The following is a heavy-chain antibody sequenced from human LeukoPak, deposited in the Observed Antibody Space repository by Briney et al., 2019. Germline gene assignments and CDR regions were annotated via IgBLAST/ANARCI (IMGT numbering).Heavy chain of an antibody. Sequence: PGGSLRLSCAASGFTFSSYSMNWVRQAPGKGLEWVSSISSSSSYIYYADSVKGRFTISRDNAKNSLYLQMNSLRAEDTAVYYCARSSGSAEAFDIWGQGTMVTVSS. J-gene: IGHJ3*02. V-gene: IGHV3-21*01. CDR1: GFTFSSYS. D-gene: IGHD3-10*01. CDR3: ARSSGSAEAFDI. CDR2: ISSSSSYI.